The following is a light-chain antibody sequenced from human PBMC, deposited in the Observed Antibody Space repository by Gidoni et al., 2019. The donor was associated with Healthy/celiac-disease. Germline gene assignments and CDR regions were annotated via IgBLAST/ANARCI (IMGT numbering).Light chain of an antibody. CDR3: QQRSNWPST. Sequence: ELVLTPSPATLSLSPGERATLSCRASQSVSSYLAWYQQKPGQAPRLLIYDASNRATGIPARFSGSGSGTDFTLTISSLEPEDFAVYYCQQRSNWPSTFGQGTKVEIK. CDR1: QSVSSY. J-gene: IGKJ1*01. CDR2: DAS. V-gene: IGKV3-11*01.